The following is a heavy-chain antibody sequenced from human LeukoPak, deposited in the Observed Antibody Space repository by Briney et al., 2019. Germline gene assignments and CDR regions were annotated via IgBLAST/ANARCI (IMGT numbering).Heavy chain of an antibody. V-gene: IGHV3-23*01. CDR2: LCGSGKYT. J-gene: IGHJ4*02. CDR3: AKSRATGTYPGRFDY. Sequence: GGSLTLSCAASGFTFSSHVMSWLRQAPGRGLEWVSSLCGSGKYTFYADSVKDRFTISRDNSRNELFLQINSLTSGDTAEYYCAKSRATGTYPGRFDYWGRGSLVTVSS. CDR1: GFTFSSHV. D-gene: IGHD3-10*01.